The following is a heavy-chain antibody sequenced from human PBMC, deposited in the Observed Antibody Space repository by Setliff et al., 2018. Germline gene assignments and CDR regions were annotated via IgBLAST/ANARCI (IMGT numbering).Heavy chain of an antibody. V-gene: IGHV4-59*04. D-gene: IGHD7-27*01. CDR1: GASVSSHY. CDR3: ARTGTYRYFDY. CDR2: IHYSGTT. Sequence: SETLSLTCNVSGASVSSHYWDWIRQPPGKGLEWIGRIHYSGTTYYNASLKSRVTMSVDTSKSQFSLNLSSVTAADTAVYYCARTGTYRYFDYWGQGALVTVSS. J-gene: IGHJ4*02.